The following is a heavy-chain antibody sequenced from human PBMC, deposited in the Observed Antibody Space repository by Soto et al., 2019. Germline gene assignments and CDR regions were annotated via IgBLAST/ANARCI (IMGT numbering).Heavy chain of an antibody. CDR3: ARSVAVPGAHIDY. Sequence: PSETLSLTSSVSGGSISGSYWSWIRQSPGKGLEWLGYVYYTVSTNYSPSLRSRVSISVETSKNEFSLRLSSVTAADTAVYFCARSVAVPGAHIDYWGQGTQVTVSS. CDR1: GGSISGSY. J-gene: IGHJ4*02. V-gene: IGHV4-59*01. D-gene: IGHD6-19*01. CDR2: VYYTVST.